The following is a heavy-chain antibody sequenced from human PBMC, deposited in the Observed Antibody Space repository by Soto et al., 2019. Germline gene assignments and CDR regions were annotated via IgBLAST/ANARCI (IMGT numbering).Heavy chain of an antibody. J-gene: IGHJ4*02. CDR2: IYWDDDN. D-gene: IGHD3-10*01. V-gene: IGHV2-5*02. CDR1: GFSLSTNEVG. CDR3: ARLKDLYLTFDY. Sequence: SCPTLANPTQTLTLTCSFSGFSLSTNEVGVGWIRQPPGKDLEWLAIIYWDDDNRYSPLLKTRLTVTKDTAKNQVVLTLTNMGAVDTGTYYCARLKDLYLTFDYWGQGSLVTVSS.